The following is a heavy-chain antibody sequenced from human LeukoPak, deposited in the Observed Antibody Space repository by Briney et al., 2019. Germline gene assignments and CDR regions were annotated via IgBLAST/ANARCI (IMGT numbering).Heavy chain of an antibody. D-gene: IGHD5-24*01. V-gene: IGHV1-46*01. Sequence: ASVKVSCKASGYTFTSYYMHWVRQAPGQGLEWMGIINLSDESTSYAQKFQGRVTMTRDTSTRTVYMELSSLRSEDTAMFYCEKDLTSDGYPTGPFDYWGQGTLVTVSS. J-gene: IGHJ4*02. CDR1: GYTFTSYY. CDR3: EKDLTSDGYPTGPFDY. CDR2: INLSDEST.